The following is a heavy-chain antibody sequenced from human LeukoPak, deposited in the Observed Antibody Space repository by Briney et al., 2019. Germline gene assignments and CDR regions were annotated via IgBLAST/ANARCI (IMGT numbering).Heavy chain of an antibody. CDR3: ARFRTAMQLWKGYYFDY. J-gene: IGHJ4*02. CDR1: GFTFSSYS. D-gene: IGHD5-18*01. V-gene: IGHV3-21*01. CDR2: ISSSSSYI. Sequence: PGGSLRLSCAASGFTFSSYSMNWVRRAPGKGLEWVSSISSSSSYIYYADSVKGRFTISRDNTKKSLYLQMNTLRAEDTAVYYCARFRTAMQLWKGYYFDYWGQGTLVTVSS.